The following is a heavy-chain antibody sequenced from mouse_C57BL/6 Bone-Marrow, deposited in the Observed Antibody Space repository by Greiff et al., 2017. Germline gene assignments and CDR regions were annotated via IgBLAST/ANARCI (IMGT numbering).Heavy chain of an antibody. V-gene: IGHV5-6*02. D-gene: IGHD1-1*01. Sequence: EVKLVESGGDLVKPGGSLKLSCAASGFTFSSYGMSWVRQTPDKRLEWVATISSGGSYTYYPDSVKGRFTISRDNAKNTLYLQMSSLKSEDTAMYYCARRMTTVVAQYFDVWGTGTTVTVSS. J-gene: IGHJ1*03. CDR2: ISSGGSYT. CDR1: GFTFSSYG. CDR3: ARRMTTVVAQYFDV.